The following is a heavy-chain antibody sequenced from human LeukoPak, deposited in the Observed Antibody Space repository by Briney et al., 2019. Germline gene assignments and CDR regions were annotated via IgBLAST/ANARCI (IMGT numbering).Heavy chain of an antibody. CDR1: GYIFTTYG. CDR2: ISAYNGNT. D-gene: IGHD3-22*01. Sequence: ASVKVSCKTSGYIFTTYGITWVRQAPGQGLEWMGWISAYNGNTNYAQKLQGRVTMTTDTSTSTAYMELRSLRSDDTAVYYCAGSMTQWLHPLRYWGQGTLVTVSS. J-gene: IGHJ4*02. V-gene: IGHV1-18*01. CDR3: AGSMTQWLHPLRY.